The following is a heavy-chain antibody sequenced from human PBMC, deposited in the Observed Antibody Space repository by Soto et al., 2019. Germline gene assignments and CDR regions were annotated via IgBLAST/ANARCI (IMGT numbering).Heavy chain of an antibody. CDR3: ARGACSGGSCYSWNQYFDY. CDR2: IRSKALSYAT. V-gene: IGHV3-73*01. CDR1: GFTFSDSA. J-gene: IGHJ4*02. D-gene: IGHD2-15*01. Sequence: GGSLRLSCAASGFTFSDSAMHWVRQASGKGLEWVGRIRSKALSYATAYAASVQGRFTISRDNAKNSLYLQMNSLRAEDTAVYYCARGACSGGSCYSWNQYFDYWGQGTLVTVSS.